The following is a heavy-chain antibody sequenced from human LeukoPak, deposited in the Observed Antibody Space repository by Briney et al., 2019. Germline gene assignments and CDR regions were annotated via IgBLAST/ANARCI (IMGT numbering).Heavy chain of an antibody. Sequence: SETLSLTCAVYGGSFSGYYWSWIRQPPGKGLEWIGEINHSGSTNYNPSLKSRVTMSVDTSKNQFSLKLSSVTAADTAVYYCARNKCSSTSCYPGYWGQGTLVTVSS. CDR1: GGSFSGYY. D-gene: IGHD2-2*01. V-gene: IGHV4-34*01. CDR2: INHSGST. J-gene: IGHJ4*02. CDR3: ARNKCSSTSCYPGY.